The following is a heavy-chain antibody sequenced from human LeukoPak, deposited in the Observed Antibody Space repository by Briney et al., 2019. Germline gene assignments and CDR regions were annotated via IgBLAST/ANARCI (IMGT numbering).Heavy chain of an antibody. J-gene: IGHJ4*02. CDR1: GFTFRNYA. V-gene: IGHV3-23*01. CDR3: AFMGTNRRVY. Sequence: PGVSLRLSCAASGFTFRNYAMIWVRQAPGKGLEWVSVISNGGASTNYADSVKGRFTISRDDSTNTLYLQMNSLTAEDTAVYYCAFMGTNRRVYWGQGTLVTDPS. CDR2: ISNGGAST. D-gene: IGHD2-8*01.